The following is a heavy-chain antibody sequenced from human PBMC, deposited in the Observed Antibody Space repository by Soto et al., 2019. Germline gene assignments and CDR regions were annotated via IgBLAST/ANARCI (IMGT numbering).Heavy chain of an antibody. CDR3: ARGQEGVAATH. D-gene: IGHD6-25*01. CDR1: GGSLSGYY. J-gene: IGHJ4*02. V-gene: IGHV4-34*01. CDR2: IKDGGRT. Sequence: QVQLQQWGAGLLKPSETLSLNCAVNGGSLSGYYWSWIRQPPGKGLEWIGEIKDGGRTNYSPSLTSRAPISSDTSHNQFSLRLYSVTAADTGVSYCARGQEGVAATHWDQGTLVTVSS.